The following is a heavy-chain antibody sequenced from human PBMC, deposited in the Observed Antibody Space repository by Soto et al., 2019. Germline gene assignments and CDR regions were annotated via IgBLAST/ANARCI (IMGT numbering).Heavy chain of an antibody. CDR1: GGTFSSYA. CDR3: ARVVTVVKSFHYWYFDL. CDR2: IIPIFGTA. D-gene: IGHD2-15*01. J-gene: IGHJ2*01. Sequence: QVQLVQSGAEVKKPGSSVKVSCKASGGTFSSYAISWVRQGPGQGLEWMGGIIPIFGTANYAQKFQGRVTITADESTSTAYMELSSLRSEDTAVYYCARVVTVVKSFHYWYFDLWGRGTLVTVSS. V-gene: IGHV1-69*12.